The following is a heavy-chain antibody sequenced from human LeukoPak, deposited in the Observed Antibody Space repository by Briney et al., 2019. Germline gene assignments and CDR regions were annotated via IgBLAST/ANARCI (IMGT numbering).Heavy chain of an antibody. CDR1: GGSISSSSYY. CDR2: IYYSGST. V-gene: IGHV4-39*07. CDR3: AGGSREYGCSSTSCQGVDY. Sequence: PSETLSLTCTVSGGSISSSSYYWGWIRQPPGKGLEWIGSIYYSGSTYYNPSLKSRVTMSVDTSKNQFSLKLSSVTAADTAVYYCAGGSREYGCSSTSCQGVDYWGQGTLVTVSS. D-gene: IGHD2-2*01. J-gene: IGHJ4*02.